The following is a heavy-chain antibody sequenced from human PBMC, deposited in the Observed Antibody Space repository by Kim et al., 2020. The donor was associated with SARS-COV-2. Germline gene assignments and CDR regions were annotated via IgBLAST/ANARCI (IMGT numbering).Heavy chain of an antibody. D-gene: IGHD3-10*01. CDR3: AKDLWIGVLLPNHRAQTYFYYYGMDV. V-gene: IGHV3-30*18. Sequence: GGSLRLSCAASGFTFSSYGMHWVRQAPGKGLEWVAVISYDGSNKYYADSVKGRFTISRDNSKNTLYLQMNSLRAEDTAVYYCAKDLWIGVLLPNHRAQTYFYYYGMDVWGQGTPGTVSS. J-gene: IGHJ6*02. CDR1: GFTFSSYG. CDR2: ISYDGSNK.